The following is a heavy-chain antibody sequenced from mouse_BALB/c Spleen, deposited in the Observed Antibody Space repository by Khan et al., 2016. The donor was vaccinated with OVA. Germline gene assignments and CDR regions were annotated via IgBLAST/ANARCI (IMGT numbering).Heavy chain of an antibody. CDR2: ISTGGTYT. V-gene: IGHV5-6*01. D-gene: IGHD1-1*01. J-gene: IGHJ3*01. Sequence: EVHLVESGGDLVKPGGSLKLSCAASGFTFSTYGMSWVRQTPDKRLEWVATISTGGTYTYYPDSVKGRFTISRDNAKNTLYLQLSSLKSEDTAIYYCARLAYYYNSEGFAYWGPGTLVTVSA. CDR1: GFTFSTYG. CDR3: ARLAYYYNSEGFAY.